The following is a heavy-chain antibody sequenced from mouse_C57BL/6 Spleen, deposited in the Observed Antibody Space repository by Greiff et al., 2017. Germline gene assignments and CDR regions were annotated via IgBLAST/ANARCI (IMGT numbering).Heavy chain of an antibody. CDR2: INPNNGGT. CDR1: GYTFTDYN. D-gene: IGHD1-1*01. Sequence: EVQLQQSGPELVKPGASVKMSCKASGYTFTDYNMHWVKQSHGKSLEWIGYINPNNGGTSYNQKFKGKATLTVNKSSSTAYMELRSLTSEDSAVYYCASTTVVGGYFDYWGQGTTLTVSS. V-gene: IGHV1-22*01. CDR3: ASTTVVGGYFDY. J-gene: IGHJ2*01.